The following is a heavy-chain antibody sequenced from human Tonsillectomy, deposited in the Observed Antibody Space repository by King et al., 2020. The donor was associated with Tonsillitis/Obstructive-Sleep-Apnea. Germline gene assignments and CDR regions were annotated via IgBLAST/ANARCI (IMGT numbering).Heavy chain of an antibody. CDR1: GYSFTSYW. J-gene: IGHJ4*02. V-gene: IGHV5-51*01. Sequence: QLVQSGAEVKKPGESLKISCKGSGYSFTSYWIGWVRQMPGKGLEWMGIIYPGDSDTRYSPSFQGQVTISADKSFSTAYLQWSSRKASDTARYYCARLTTIGGGGSGYLDSFDYGGQGTLVTVPS. CDR3: ARLTTIGGGGSGYLDSFDY. CDR2: IYPGDSDT. D-gene: IGHD2-15*01.